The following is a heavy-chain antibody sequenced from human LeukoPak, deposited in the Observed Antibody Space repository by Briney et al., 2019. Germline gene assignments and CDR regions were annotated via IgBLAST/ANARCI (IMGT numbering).Heavy chain of an antibody. CDR1: GYTFTGYY. V-gene: IGHV1-2*02. D-gene: IGHD6-13*01. CDR2: INPNSGGT. J-gene: IGHJ6*03. CDR3: ARVFSRSWFYYYYYMDV. Sequence: ASVKVSCKASGYTFTGYYMHWVRQAPGQGLEWMGWINPNSGGTNYAQKFQGRVTMTRDTSISTAYMELSRLRSDDTAVYYCARVFSRSWFYYYYYMDVWGKGTTVTVSS.